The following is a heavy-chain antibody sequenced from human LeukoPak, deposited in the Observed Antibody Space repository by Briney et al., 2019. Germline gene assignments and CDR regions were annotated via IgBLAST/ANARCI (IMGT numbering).Heavy chain of an antibody. J-gene: IGHJ4*02. CDR1: GYTFTGYF. CDR2: ILPNTGGT. D-gene: IGHD4-17*01. Sequence: ASVKVSCKASGYTFTGYFLHWVPQAPGQGLEWMVWILPNTGGTHYAQKFQGRVTVTRDTSISTAYMEVSRLTSDDTAVYYCARKGEHYGDYDYWGQGTLVTVSS. V-gene: IGHV1-2*02. CDR3: ARKGEHYGDYDY.